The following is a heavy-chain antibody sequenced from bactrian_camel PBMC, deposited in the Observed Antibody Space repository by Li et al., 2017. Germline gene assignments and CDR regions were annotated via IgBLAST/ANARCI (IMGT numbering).Heavy chain of an antibody. J-gene: IGHJ6*01. CDR1: GYPNFC. CDR3: AAAHGYGGTCRVVDVTFGY. D-gene: IGHD6*01. Sequence: VQLVESGGGSVQAGGSLRLSCVANGYPNFCVAWFRQAPGKEREWVASFYSDASNKYYAESVTGRFTISRDRSKKTLTLQMNSLQPEDTDMYYCAAAHGYGGTCRVVDVTFGYSGQGTQVTVS. CDR2: FYSDASNK. V-gene: IGHV3S6*01.